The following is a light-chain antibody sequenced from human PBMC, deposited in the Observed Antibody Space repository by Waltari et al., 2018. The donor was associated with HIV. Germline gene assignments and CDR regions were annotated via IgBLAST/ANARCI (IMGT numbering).Light chain of an antibody. CDR1: HPVADK. CDR2: GTS. J-gene: IGKJ4*01. Sequence: IHMAQSPASLSLPAGDSVSSSCRASHPVADKLAWYQQRPGKPPKLLIYGTSRLQSGVPSRFAGFGSATNFSLTITGLRPEDSATYFCQQAFSFPHTFGGGTELDI. CDR3: QQAFSFPHT. V-gene: IGKV1-12*01.